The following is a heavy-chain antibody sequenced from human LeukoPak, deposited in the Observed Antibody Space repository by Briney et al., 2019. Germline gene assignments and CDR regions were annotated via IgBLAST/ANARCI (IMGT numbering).Heavy chain of an antibody. CDR1: GGSISSSSYY. CDR3: TRGAAMLPEY. D-gene: IGHD2-2*01. Sequence: PSETLSLTCTVSGGSISSSSYYWGWIRQPPGKGLEWIGSIYYSGSTYYNPSLKSRVTISVDTSKNQFSLKLSSVTAADTAIYYCTRGAAMLPEYWGQGSLVTVSS. J-gene: IGHJ4*02. V-gene: IGHV4-39*07. CDR2: IYYSGST.